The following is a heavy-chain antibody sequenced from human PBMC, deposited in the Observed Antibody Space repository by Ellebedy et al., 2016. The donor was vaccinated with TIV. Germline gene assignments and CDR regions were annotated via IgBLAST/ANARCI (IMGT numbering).Heavy chain of an antibody. V-gene: IGHV4-39*01. D-gene: IGHD3-10*01. J-gene: IGHJ4*02. Sequence: SETLSLXCSVSGASISSSNYNWGWTRQPKGKGLERIGTIFYTATTYYNPSLKSRVTISVDTSKNEFTLKLSSVTAANTAVYYCARCGSGRYYNVPFDYWGQGTLVTVSS. CDR1: GASISSSNYN. CDR3: ARCGSGRYYNVPFDY. CDR2: IFYTATT.